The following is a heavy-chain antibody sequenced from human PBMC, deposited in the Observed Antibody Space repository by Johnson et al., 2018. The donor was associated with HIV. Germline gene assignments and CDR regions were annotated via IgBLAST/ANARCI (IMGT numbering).Heavy chain of an antibody. Sequence: QVQLVESGGGLVKPGGSLRLSCAASGFTFSDYYMSWIRQAPGKGLEWVSYISSRGSTIYYADSVKGRFTISRDNAKNSLYLQMNSLRAEDTAVYYCAIDSTAWGCDYVDYAFDIWGQGTMVTVSS. CDR2: ISSRGSTI. D-gene: IGHD4-17*01. CDR1: GFTFSDYY. V-gene: IGHV3-11*04. J-gene: IGHJ3*02. CDR3: AIDSTAWGCDYVDYAFDI.